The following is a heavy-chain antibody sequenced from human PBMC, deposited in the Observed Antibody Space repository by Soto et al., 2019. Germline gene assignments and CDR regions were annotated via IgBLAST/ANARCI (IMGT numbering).Heavy chain of an antibody. CDR2: ISPRNEL. Sequence: EVQLVESGGSLVQPGGSLRLSCAASGFTFSAYSMNWVRQAPGKGLEWVSYISPRNELQYAESVKGRFTISRDNAQNSLYLQMNSLRDEDTAVYYCAKSSGGRYFDSMDVWGQGTTVTVSS. CDR1: GFTFSAYS. J-gene: IGHJ6*02. CDR3: AKSSGGRYFDSMDV. V-gene: IGHV3-48*02. D-gene: IGHD3-10*01.